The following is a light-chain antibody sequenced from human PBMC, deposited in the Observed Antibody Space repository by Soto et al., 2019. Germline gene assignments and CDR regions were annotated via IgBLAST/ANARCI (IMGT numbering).Light chain of an antibody. CDR3: NSFAGGAKRV. J-gene: IGLJ3*02. CDR1: NSDVGGYNY. CDR2: EVT. V-gene: IGLV2-8*01. Sequence: QSALTQPPSASGSPGQSVTISCTGTNSDVGGYNYVSWYQQYPGKAPKLLIYEVTKRPSGVPDRFSGSKSGNTAYLTVSGLQAEDEADYYCNSFAGGAKRVFGGGTQLTVL.